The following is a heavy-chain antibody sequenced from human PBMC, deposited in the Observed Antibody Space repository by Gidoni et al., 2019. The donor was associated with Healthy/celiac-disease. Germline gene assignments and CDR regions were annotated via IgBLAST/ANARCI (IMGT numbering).Heavy chain of an antibody. V-gene: IGHV3-23*01. J-gene: IGHJ5*02. Sequence: EVQLLASGGGLVQPGGSLRLSCAASGFTFSSYAMSWVRQAPGKGLEWVSAISGRCGSTYYADSVKGRFTISRDNSKNTLYLQMNSLRAEDTAVYYCAKGGYSSSWYWFDPWGQGTLVTVSS. CDR1: GFTFSSYA. D-gene: IGHD6-13*01. CDR2: ISGRCGST. CDR3: AKGGYSSSWYWFDP.